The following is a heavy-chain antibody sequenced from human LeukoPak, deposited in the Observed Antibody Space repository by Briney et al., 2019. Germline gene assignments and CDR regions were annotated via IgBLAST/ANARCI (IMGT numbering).Heavy chain of an antibody. CDR1: GFIVSDHY. CDR2: ISSSGSTI. J-gene: IGHJ3*02. V-gene: IGHV3-11*04. D-gene: IGHD4-23*01. Sequence: GGSLRLSCAASGFIVSDHYMGWVRQAPGKGLEWVSYISSSGSTIYYADSVKGRFTISRDNAKNSLYLQMNSLRAEDTAVYYCARVYGGNRMGAFGIWGQGTMVTVSS. CDR3: ARVYGGNRMGAFGI.